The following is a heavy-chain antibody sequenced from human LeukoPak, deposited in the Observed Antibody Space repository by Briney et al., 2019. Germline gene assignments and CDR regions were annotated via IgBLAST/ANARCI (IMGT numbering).Heavy chain of an antibody. D-gene: IGHD4-11*01. CDR2: INPNTAGT. V-gene: IGHV1-2*02. CDR3: ATSAGDYRAGHYYYMGV. CDR1: GYTFTGYY. Sequence: ASVKVSCKASGYTFTGYYFHWVRQAPGQGLEWMGWINPNTAGTNYAQKFLGGVTLTWDTSISTAYMELNRLTSDDTAVYYCATSAGDYRAGHYYYMGVWGNGTSVTVSS. J-gene: IGHJ6*03.